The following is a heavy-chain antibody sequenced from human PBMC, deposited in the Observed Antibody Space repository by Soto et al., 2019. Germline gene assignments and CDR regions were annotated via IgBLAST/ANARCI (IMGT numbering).Heavy chain of an antibody. CDR3: AKSSVWYPYFDS. CDR2: ITYTGVST. V-gene: IGHV3-23*01. Sequence: GGSLRLSCAPSGLTVSDNYMSWVRQAPGKGLEWVSSITYTGVSTYYADSVKGRFTISRDNSRDTLFLQMNSLRAEDTAIYYCAKSSVWYPYFDSWGQGTLVTVSS. D-gene: IGHD6-13*01. J-gene: IGHJ4*02. CDR1: GLTVSDNY.